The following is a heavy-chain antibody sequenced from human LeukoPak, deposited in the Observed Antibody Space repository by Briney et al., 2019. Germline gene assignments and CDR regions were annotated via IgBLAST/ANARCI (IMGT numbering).Heavy chain of an antibody. D-gene: IGHD6-19*01. J-gene: IGHJ4*02. CDR3: AKDQYSSGWRTFDY. Sequence: PGGSLRLSCAASGFTFSSYGMHWVRQAPGKGLEWVAVISYDGSNKYYADSVKGRFTISRDNSKNTLYLQMNSLRAEDTAVYYCAKDQYSSGWRTFDYWGQGTLVTVSS. CDR2: ISYDGSNK. V-gene: IGHV3-30*18. CDR1: GFTFSSYG.